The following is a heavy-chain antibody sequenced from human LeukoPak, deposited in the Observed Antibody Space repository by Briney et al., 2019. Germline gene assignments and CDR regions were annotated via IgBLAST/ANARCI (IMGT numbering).Heavy chain of an antibody. CDR1: GGSISSDY. V-gene: IGHV4-59*08. CDR3: ARRKLGIYGMDV. CDR2: IYYRGNT. J-gene: IGHJ6*02. Sequence: SETLSLTCSVSGGSISSDYWSWIRQPPGKGLEWIGYIYYRGNTSYSPSLKSRVTISVDTSKKHFSLMLRSVTAADTAVYYCARRKLGIYGMDVWGQGTTVTVSS. D-gene: IGHD6-13*01.